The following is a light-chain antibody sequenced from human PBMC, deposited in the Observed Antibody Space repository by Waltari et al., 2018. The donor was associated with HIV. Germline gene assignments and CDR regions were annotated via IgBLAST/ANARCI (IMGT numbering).Light chain of an antibody. CDR1: TSNVGAQG. Sequence: QAGLTQPPSLSKDFRQTATPTSTGPTSNVGAQGPAWLKQHPGHPPKLLSYRNHNRPSGISERFSASRSGNTASLTITGRQPEDEADYYCSAWDSSLGAWVFGGGTKLAVL. V-gene: IGLV10-54*01. CDR2: RNH. J-gene: IGLJ3*02. CDR3: SAWDSSLGAWV.